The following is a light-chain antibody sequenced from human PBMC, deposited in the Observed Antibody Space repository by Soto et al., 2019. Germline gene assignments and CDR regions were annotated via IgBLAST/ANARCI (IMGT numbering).Light chain of an antibody. CDR1: QSVSSSY. V-gene: IGKV3-20*01. J-gene: IGKJ2*01. CDR3: QQYGSSVYT. CDR2: GAS. Sequence: EIVLTQSPGTLSLSPGERATLSCRASQSVSSSYLAWYQQKPGQAPRLLIYGASSRATGIPDRFSGSGSGTDFTLTISRLEPEEFAGYYCQQYGSSVYTFGQGNKLESK.